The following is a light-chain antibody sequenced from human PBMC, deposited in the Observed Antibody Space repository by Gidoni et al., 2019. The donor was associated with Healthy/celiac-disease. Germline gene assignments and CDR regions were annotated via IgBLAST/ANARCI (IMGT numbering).Light chain of an antibody. CDR3: QQRSNWPPSLT. Sequence: EIVLTQSPATLSLSPGERATLSCRASQSVSSYLALYQQKPGQAPRLLIYDASNRATGIPPRFSGSGSGTDFTLTISSLEPEDFAVYYCQQRSNWPPSLTFGGGTKVEIK. CDR1: QSVSSY. CDR2: DAS. J-gene: IGKJ4*01. V-gene: IGKV3-11*01.